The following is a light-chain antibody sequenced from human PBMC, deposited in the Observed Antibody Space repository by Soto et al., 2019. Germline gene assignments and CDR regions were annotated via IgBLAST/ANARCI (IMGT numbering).Light chain of an antibody. CDR3: QAWDSSTGV. CDR2: QDS. CDR1: KLGDKY. J-gene: IGLJ2*01. Sequence: SYELTQPPSVSVSPGQTASITCSGDKLGDKYACWYQQKPGQSPVLVIYQDSKRPSGIPERFSGSNSGNTATLTISGTQAMDEADYYCQAWDSSTGVFGGGTMVTVL. V-gene: IGLV3-1*01.